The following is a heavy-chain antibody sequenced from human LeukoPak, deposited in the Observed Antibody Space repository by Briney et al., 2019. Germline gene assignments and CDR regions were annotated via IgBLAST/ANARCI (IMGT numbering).Heavy chain of an antibody. CDR3: VRVRGSGWDQNYFDC. D-gene: IGHD6-19*01. CDR2: TRNKVNGYTT. CDR1: GLTLSDHY. Sequence: GGSLRLSCAASGLTLSDHYMDWVRQAPGKGLEWVGRTRNKVNGYTTEYAASVKGRFTISRDDSKNSLYLQRSSLKTEDTAMYYCVRVRGSGWDQNYFDCWGQGTLVTVSS. J-gene: IGHJ4*02. V-gene: IGHV3-72*01.